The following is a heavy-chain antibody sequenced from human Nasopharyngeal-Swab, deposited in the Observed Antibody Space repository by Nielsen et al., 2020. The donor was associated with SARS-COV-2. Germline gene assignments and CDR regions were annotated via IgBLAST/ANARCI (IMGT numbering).Heavy chain of an antibody. CDR3: ARPLAAASYYFDY. V-gene: IGHV5-51*01. J-gene: IGHJ4*02. D-gene: IGHD6-25*01. CDR1: GYSFIDYW. CDR2: IYPGDSDT. Sequence: GESLKISCKVSGYSFIDYWIGWVRQMPGRGLEWMGIIYPGDSDTRYNPSFQGQVTISADNSISTAYLQWGSLKASDSAMYCCARPLAAASYYFDYWGRGTLVTVSS.